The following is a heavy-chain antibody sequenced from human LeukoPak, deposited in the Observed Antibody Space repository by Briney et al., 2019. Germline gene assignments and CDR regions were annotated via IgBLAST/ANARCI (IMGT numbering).Heavy chain of an antibody. CDR2: IRSDGSDT. Sequence: PGGSLRLSCAASGFTFSDTWMHWVRQAPGKGLVWVSRIRSDGSDTRYAESVKGRFTISRDNAKNTLYLQMNSLRAEDTAVYYCARATTVTTWLDVWGKGTTVTISS. J-gene: IGHJ6*04. V-gene: IGHV3-74*01. D-gene: IGHD4-17*01. CDR1: GFTFSDTW. CDR3: ARATTVTTWLDV.